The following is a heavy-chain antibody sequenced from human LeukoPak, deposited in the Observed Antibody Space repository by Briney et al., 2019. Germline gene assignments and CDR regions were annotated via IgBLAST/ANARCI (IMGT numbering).Heavy chain of an antibody. J-gene: IGHJ4*02. D-gene: IGHD1-1*01. Sequence: GGSLRLSCAASGFTSSSYWMHWVCQAPGKGLVWVSRINSDGSSTSYADSVKGRFTISRDNAKNTLYLQMNSLRAEDTAVYYCARVTSGWDWNDPFDYWGQGTLVTVSS. CDR2: INSDGSST. V-gene: IGHV3-74*01. CDR1: GFTSSSYW. CDR3: ARVTSGWDWNDPFDY.